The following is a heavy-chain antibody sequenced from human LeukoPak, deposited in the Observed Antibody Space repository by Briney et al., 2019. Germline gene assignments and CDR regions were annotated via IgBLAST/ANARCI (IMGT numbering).Heavy chain of an antibody. CDR1: GGPFSDYY. D-gene: IGHD7-27*01. V-gene: IGHV4-34*01. CDR3: ARAGTGDRSAVFDY. CDR2: INHNEYT. J-gene: IGHJ4*02. Sequence: SETLSLTCDVYGGPFSDYYWNWIRQPPGKGLEWIGGINHNEYTNYNPSLESRVTISVDTSKNQFSLKVYSLTAADTAVYFCARAGTGDRSAVFDYWGQEILVTVSS.